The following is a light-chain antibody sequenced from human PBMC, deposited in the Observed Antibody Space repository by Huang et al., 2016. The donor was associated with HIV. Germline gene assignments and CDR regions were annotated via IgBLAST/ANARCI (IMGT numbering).Light chain of an antibody. V-gene: IGKV1-39*01. J-gene: IGKJ2*01. Sequence: DIQMTQSPSSLSAYVGDRVTITCRASQSISNYLNWYQQRPGQAPKLLIYAASTLQRGLPSRFSGRGSGTDFILTISSLQPEDFASYYCQQSNSPPLTFGQGTRVEIK. CDR3: QQSNSPPLT. CDR2: AAS. CDR1: QSISNY.